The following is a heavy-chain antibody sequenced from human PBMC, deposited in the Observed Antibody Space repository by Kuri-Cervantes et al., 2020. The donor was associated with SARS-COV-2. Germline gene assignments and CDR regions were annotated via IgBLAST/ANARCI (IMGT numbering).Heavy chain of an antibody. CDR2: ISSSSTI. J-gene: IGHJ6*02. V-gene: IGHV3-48*04. Sequence: GGSLRLSCAASGFTFSSYSMNWVRQAPGKGLEWVSYISSSSTIYYADSVKGRFTISRDNAKNSLYLQMNSLRAEDTAVYYCARDGTDYGDYGSYYYYGMDVWGQGTTVTVSS. CDR1: GFTFSSYS. CDR3: ARDGTDYGDYGSYYYYGMDV. D-gene: IGHD4-17*01.